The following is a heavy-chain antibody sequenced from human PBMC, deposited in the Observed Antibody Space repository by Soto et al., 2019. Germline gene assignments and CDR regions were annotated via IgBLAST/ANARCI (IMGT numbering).Heavy chain of an antibody. CDR2: ISGSGGST. J-gene: IGHJ4*02. CDR3: ARESEDLTSNFDY. Sequence: GGSLRLSCAASGFTFSSYAMSWVRQAPGKGLEWVSAISGSGGSTYYADSMKGRFTVSRDNAKNSVYLEMNSLSAEDTAVYYCARESEDLTSNFDYWGQGTLVTVSS. V-gene: IGHV3-23*01. CDR1: GFTFSSYA.